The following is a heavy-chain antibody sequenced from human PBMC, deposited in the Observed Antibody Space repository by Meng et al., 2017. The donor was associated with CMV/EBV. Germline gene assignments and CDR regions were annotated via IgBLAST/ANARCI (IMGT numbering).Heavy chain of an antibody. V-gene: IGHV3-13*01. D-gene: IGHD2-2*02. CDR1: GFTFSSYD. Sequence: GGSLRLSCAACGFTFSSYDMHWVRQATGKGLEWVSAIGTAGDTYYPGSVKGRFTISRENAKNSLYLQMNSLRAGDTAVYYCARGPGYCSSTSCYMWLDGGGMDVWGQGTTVTVSS. CDR3: ARGPGYCSSTSCYMWLDGGGMDV. J-gene: IGHJ6*02. CDR2: IGTAGDT.